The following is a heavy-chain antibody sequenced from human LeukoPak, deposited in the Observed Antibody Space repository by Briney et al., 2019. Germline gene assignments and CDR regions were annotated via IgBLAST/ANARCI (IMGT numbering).Heavy chain of an antibody. D-gene: IGHD3-3*01. CDR2: IHPGDSDI. Sequence: KPGESLKISCQGSGYTFTTYWIGWVRQTPGKGLEWMWIIHPGDSDIRYSPSFKGQVTISADKSISTAYLQWSNLKASDTAMYYCARQITISHFDYWGQGTLVTVSS. J-gene: IGHJ4*02. V-gene: IGHV5-51*01. CDR3: ARQITISHFDY. CDR1: GYTFTTYW.